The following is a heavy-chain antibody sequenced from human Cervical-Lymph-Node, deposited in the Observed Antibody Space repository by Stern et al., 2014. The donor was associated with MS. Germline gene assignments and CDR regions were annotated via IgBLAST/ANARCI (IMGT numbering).Heavy chain of an antibody. J-gene: IGHJ4*02. Sequence: EVQLLESGGGVIQPGGSLRLSCTASGFTVSRDYMTWVRQAPGKGLEWVSLITNVESTFYTDSVKGRFTISRDDSKNTVYLHMTSLRAEDTAMYYCARDTSSPERSDWWGQGTLVTVSS. D-gene: IGHD1-1*01. V-gene: IGHV3-53*01. CDR3: ARDTSSPERSDW. CDR2: ITNVEST. CDR1: GFTVSRDY.